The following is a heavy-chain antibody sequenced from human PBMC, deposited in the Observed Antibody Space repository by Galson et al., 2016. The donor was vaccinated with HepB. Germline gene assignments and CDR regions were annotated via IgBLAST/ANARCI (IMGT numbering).Heavy chain of an antibody. CDR1: GFTFSTYG. D-gene: IGHD1-14*01. Sequence: SLRLSCAASGFTFSTYGIHWVRQAPGKGLEWVAVIWYDGSNKYYGDSVKGRFTISRDNSQNTLFLQMNSLRAEDTAIYYCAKHAEPYYYYAMDVWGQGTTVTVSS. V-gene: IGHV3-33*06. J-gene: IGHJ6*02. CDR2: IWYDGSNK. CDR3: AKHAEPYYYYAMDV.